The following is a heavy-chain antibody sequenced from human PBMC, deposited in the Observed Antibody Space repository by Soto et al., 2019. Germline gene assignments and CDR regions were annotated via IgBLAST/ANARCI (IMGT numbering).Heavy chain of an antibody. Sequence: EVQLLEFGGGLVQPGGSLRLSCAASGFTFSTYAMNCVRQAPGKGLEWVSSVSGSGGSTYYADSVKGRFTISRDNSKNKRYLQMSSLTADDTAVYYRTNAGTFLRCLDGGALQYWGQGSRVTVSS. V-gene: IGHV3-23*01. CDR1: GFTFSTYA. CDR2: VSGSGGST. D-gene: IGHD3-3*01. CDR3: TNAGTFLRCLDGGALQY. J-gene: IGHJ1*01.